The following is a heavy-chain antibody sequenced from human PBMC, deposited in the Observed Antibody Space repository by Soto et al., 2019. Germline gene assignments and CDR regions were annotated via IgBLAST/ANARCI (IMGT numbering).Heavy chain of an antibody. CDR3: AKVGYSSSWYFDY. J-gene: IGHJ4*02. CDR2: ISWNSGSI. D-gene: IGHD6-13*01. Sequence: EVQLVESGGGLVQPGRSLRLSCAASGFTFDDYAMHWVRQAPGKGLEWVSGISWNSGSIGYADSVKGRFPISRDNAKNSLYLQMNSLRAEETALYYCAKVGYSSSWYFDYWGQGTLVTVSS. V-gene: IGHV3-9*01. CDR1: GFTFDDYA.